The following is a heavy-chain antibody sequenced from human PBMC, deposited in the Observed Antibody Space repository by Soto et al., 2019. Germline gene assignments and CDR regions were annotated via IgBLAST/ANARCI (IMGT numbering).Heavy chain of an antibody. D-gene: IGHD4-17*01. CDR1: GFTFSSYS. Sequence: GGSLRLSCAASGFTFSSYSMNWVRQAPGKGLEWVSYISSSSSTIYYADSVKGRFTISRDNAKNSLYLQMNSLRAEDTAVYYCARENYGGNDYWGQGTLVTVSS. J-gene: IGHJ4*02. V-gene: IGHV3-48*04. CDR3: ARENYGGNDY. CDR2: ISSSSSTI.